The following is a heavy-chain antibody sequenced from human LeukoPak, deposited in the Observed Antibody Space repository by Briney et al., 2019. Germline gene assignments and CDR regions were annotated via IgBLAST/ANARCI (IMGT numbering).Heavy chain of an antibody. D-gene: IGHD1-26*01. V-gene: IGHV3-7*01. J-gene: IGHJ6*03. CDR2: IKQDGSEK. Sequence: GGSLRLSCAASGFTFSSYWMSWVRQAPGKGLEWGANIKQDGSEKYYVDSVKGRFTISRDNAKNSLYLQMNSLRAEDTAVYYCARSGVGATQRDYYMDVWGKGTTVTVSS. CDR1: GFTFSSYW. CDR3: ARSGVGATQRDYYMDV.